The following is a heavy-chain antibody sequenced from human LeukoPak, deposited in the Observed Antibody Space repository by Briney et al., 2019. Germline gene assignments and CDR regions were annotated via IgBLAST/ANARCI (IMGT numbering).Heavy chain of an antibody. CDR3: ARDRPGP. J-gene: IGHJ3*01. Sequence: SETLSLTCTASGGAISSSSYYWAWIRQPPGKGLEWIGSIHYTGTTYYNPSLKSRLTISIDTSKNQFSLKLTSVTAADTALYYCARDRPGPWGQGTLVTVSS. CDR1: GGAISSSSYY. D-gene: IGHD3-10*01. V-gene: IGHV4-39*07. CDR2: IHYTGTT.